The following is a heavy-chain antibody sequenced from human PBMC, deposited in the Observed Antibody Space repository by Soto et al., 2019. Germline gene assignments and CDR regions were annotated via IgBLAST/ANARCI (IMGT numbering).Heavy chain of an antibody. CDR1: GFPFRSYS. CDR2: LSANGRSP. Sequence: GGPLRLSFPTSGFPFRSYSIRWLRQAPGKGLEWVSALSANGRSPYYADPLKGPATISRDNSKNTLYLQLRSLRAEDTAVYYCAEMGGYYGRSEKRYCDCWGLGTLGTVSS. J-gene: IGHJ4*02. CDR3: AEMGGYYGRSEKRYCDC. V-gene: IGHV3-23*01. D-gene: IGHD3-22*01.